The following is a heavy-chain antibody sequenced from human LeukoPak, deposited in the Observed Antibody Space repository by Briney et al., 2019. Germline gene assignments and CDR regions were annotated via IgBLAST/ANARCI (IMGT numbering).Heavy chain of an antibody. CDR2: ISSSSSYI. CDR1: GFTFSSYS. Sequence: GGSLRLSCAASGFTFSSYSMNWVRQAPGKGLEWVSPISSSSSYIYYADSVKGRFTISRDNAKNSLYLQMNSLRAEDTAVYYCARDILTGYVNWFDPWGQGTLVTVSS. CDR3: ARDILTGYVNWFDP. V-gene: IGHV3-21*01. J-gene: IGHJ5*02. D-gene: IGHD3-9*01.